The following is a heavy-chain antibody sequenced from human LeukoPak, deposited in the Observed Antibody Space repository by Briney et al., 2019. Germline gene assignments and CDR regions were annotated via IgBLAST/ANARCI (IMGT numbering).Heavy chain of an antibody. J-gene: IGHJ3*02. Sequence: GGSLRLSCVASGFTFGKYWMSWVRQAPGKGLEWVANIKLDGSEKNYVDSVKGRFTISRDNTKNSLYLQMNNLRAEDTAVYYCARARGVFDIWGQGTMVTVSS. CDR2: IKLDGSEK. CDR3: ARARGVFDI. D-gene: IGHD2-8*01. CDR1: GFTFGKYW. V-gene: IGHV3-7*01.